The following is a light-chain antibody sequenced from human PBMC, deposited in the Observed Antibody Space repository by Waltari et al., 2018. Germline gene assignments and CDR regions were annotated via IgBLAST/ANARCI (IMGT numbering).Light chain of an antibody. V-gene: IGLV1-40*01. J-gene: IGLJ2*01. Sequence: QSVLTQPPSLSGAPGPRVTIPCTGSSSNIGEGYDVHWTQQFPETAPKLPIFGNNNRPSGVPDRFSGSKSGTSASLAITGLQAEDEAEYYCQSYDDSLGGSVIFGGGTKLTVL. CDR3: QSYDDSLGGSVI. CDR1: SSNIGEGYD. CDR2: GNN.